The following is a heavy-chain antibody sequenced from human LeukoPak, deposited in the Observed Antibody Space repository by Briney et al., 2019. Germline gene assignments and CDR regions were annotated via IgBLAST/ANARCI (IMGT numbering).Heavy chain of an antibody. CDR3: AGGYYYSYYYYMDV. V-gene: IGHV4-59*01. Sequence: SETLSLTCTVSSGSISSYYWSWIRQPPGKGLEWIGYISYSGSTNYNPSLRSRVTISVDTSKNQFSLKLSSVTAADTAVYYCAGGYYYSYYYYMDVWGKGTTVTISS. J-gene: IGHJ6*03. CDR1: SGSISSYY. CDR2: ISYSGST. D-gene: IGHD5-18*01.